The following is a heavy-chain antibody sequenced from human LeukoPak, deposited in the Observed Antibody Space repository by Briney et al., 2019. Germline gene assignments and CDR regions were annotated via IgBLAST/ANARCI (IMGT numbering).Heavy chain of an antibody. CDR2: IKEDGSEK. Sequence: GGSLRLSCAASGFTFSNYWMSWVRQAPGKGLEWVANIKEDGSEKYYVDSVKGRFTISRDNARNSLYLQMNSPRAEDTAVYYCASGRQLGYWGQGTLVTVSS. V-gene: IGHV3-7*01. D-gene: IGHD6-13*01. J-gene: IGHJ4*02. CDR1: GFTFSNYW. CDR3: ASGRQLGY.